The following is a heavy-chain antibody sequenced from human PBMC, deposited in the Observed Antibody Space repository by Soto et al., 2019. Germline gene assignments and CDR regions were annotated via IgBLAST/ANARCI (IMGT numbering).Heavy chain of an antibody. CDR1: GFTFSDYA. CDR3: AKTFGSNWLLDY. D-gene: IGHD6-13*01. J-gene: IGHJ4*02. Sequence: EVQLLESGGGLVQPGGSLRLSCAGSGFTFSDYAISWVRQAPGKGLEWVSAMSGRGGSVYYADSVKGRFSISRENSKNTVYLQMSSLSGEDTAIYYCAKTFGSNWLLDYWGRGTLVTVSS. V-gene: IGHV3-23*01. CDR2: MSGRGGSV.